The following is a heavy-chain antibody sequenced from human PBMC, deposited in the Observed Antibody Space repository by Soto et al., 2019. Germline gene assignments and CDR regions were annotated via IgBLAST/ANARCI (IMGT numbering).Heavy chain of an antibody. J-gene: IGHJ3*02. CDR1: GGSIRSYY. V-gene: IGHV4-4*07. D-gene: IGHD6-19*01. CDR2: IYTSGST. Sequence: QVQLQESGPGLVKPSETLSLTCTVSGGSIRSYYWSWIRQPAGKGLEWIGRIYTSGSTNYNPSLKSRVTMSVDTSKNQFSLKLSSVTAADTAVYYCARAPNAIVVAAMDAFDIWGQGTMVTVSS. CDR3: ARAPNAIVVAAMDAFDI.